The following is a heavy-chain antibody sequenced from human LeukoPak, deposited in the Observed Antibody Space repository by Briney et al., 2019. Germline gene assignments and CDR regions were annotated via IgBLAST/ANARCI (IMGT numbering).Heavy chain of an antibody. V-gene: IGHV2-70*11. CDR3: ARMDTAMVMNYFDY. J-gene: IGHJ4*02. D-gene: IGHD5-18*01. CDR1: GFSLRTSGMC. CDR2: IDWDDDK. Sequence: SGPTLVNPTPPLTLTCTFSGFSLRTSGMCVSWIRQPPGKALEWLARIDWDDDKYYSTSLKTRLTISKDTSKNQVVLTMTNMDPVDTATYYCARMDTAMVMNYFDYWGQGTLVTVSS.